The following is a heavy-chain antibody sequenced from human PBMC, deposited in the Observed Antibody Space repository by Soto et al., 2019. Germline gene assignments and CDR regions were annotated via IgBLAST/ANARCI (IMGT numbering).Heavy chain of an antibody. D-gene: IGHD3-10*01. J-gene: IGHJ6*03. CDR1: GYTFTSYG. V-gene: IGHV1-18*01. Sequence: ASVKVSCKASGYTFTSYGISWVRQAPGQGLEWMGWISAYNGDTNYAQKLQGRVTMTTDTSTSTAYMELRSLRSDDTAVYYSGSTNYNPALKSRVTISVDTSKNQFSLKLSSVTAADTAVYYCARVSGYCSSTSCYLGPPYYYYYMDVWGKGTTVTVSS. CDR2: ISAYNGDT. CDR3: GSTNYNPALKSRVTISVDTSKNQFSLKLSSVTAADTAVYYCARVSGYCSSTSCYLGPPYYYYYMDV.